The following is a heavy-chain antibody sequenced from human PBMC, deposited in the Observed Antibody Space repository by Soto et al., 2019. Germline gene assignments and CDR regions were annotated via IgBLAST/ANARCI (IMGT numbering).Heavy chain of an antibody. CDR3: ARDGPIAAAGNNWFDP. Sequence: QVQLVESGGDVVQPGRSLRLSCTASGFTFSTYTMHWVRQSPDKGLEWLAFISDDGDNRYYAESVRGRFTISRDNSKNTLYLQMDSLRPEDTAVYYCARDGPIAAAGNNWFDPWGQGTLVTVSS. CDR1: GFTFSTYT. D-gene: IGHD6-13*01. V-gene: IGHV3-30-3*01. CDR2: ISDDGDNR. J-gene: IGHJ5*02.